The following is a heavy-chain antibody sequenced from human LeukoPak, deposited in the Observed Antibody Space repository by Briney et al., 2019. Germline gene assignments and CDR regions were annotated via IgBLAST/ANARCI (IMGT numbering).Heavy chain of an antibody. D-gene: IGHD6-13*01. J-gene: IGHJ4*02. Sequence: SQTLSLTCAISGDSVSSNSAAWNWLRQSPSRGLEWLGRTYYRSKWYNDYAVSVESRITINPDTSKNQFSLQLNSVTPEDTAVYYCASTHSSSWLLFDYWGQGTLVTVSS. CDR2: TYYRSKWYN. CDR3: ASTHSSSWLLFDY. CDR1: GDSVSSNSAA. V-gene: IGHV6-1*01.